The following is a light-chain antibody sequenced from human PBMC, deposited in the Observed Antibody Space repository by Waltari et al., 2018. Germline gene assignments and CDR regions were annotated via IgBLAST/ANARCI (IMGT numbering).Light chain of an antibody. CDR3: QQYYKTPS. J-gene: IGKJ4*01. CDR1: QDILYNSNNKNY. V-gene: IGKV4-1*01. Sequence: DIVMTQSPGSLVVSLGERATINCKYGQDILYNSNNKNYLAWYQHKPGQSPKLLFYWASTQASGVPDRFSGSGSGTDFTLTISRVQAEDVAIYYCQQYYKTPSFGGGTKVE. CDR2: WAS.